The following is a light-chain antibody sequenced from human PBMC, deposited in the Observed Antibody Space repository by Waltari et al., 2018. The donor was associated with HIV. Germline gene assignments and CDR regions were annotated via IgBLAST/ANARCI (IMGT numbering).Light chain of an antibody. CDR3: AAWDGSLLGVL. V-gene: IGLV1-44*01. J-gene: IGLJ2*01. Sequence: QSVLTQPPSASGTPGQRVTIACSGSNSNIGSKTVNWYKQDPGTAPKLLIYNNYERPSGVPDRFSGSKSGSSASLAISGLQSEDDGDYYCAAWDGSLLGVLFGGGTKLTVL. CDR1: NSNIGSKT. CDR2: NNY.